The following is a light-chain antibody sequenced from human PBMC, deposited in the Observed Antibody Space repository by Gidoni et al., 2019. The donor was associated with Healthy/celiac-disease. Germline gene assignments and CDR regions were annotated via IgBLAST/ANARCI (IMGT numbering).Light chain of an antibody. J-gene: IGKJ2*01. CDR3: QQRSNWPPA. V-gene: IGKV3-11*01. CDR1: QSVSSY. Sequence: EIVLTQSPATLSLSPGERATLSCRASQSVSSYFAWYQQKPGQAPRLLIYDASNRATGIPARFSGSGSGTDFTLTISSLAPEDFAVYYCQQRSNWPPAFGQGTKLEIK. CDR2: DAS.